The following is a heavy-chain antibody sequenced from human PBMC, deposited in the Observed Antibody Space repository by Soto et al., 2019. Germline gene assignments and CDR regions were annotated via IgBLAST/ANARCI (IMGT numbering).Heavy chain of an antibody. D-gene: IGHD6-13*01. Sequence: GGSLRLSCAASGFTFSSYSMNWVRQAPGKGLEWVSSISSSSSYIYYADSVKGRFTISRDNAKNSLYLQMNSLRAEDTAVYYCARDFGPIAAAGTEAFDIWGQGTMVTVS. V-gene: IGHV3-21*01. CDR2: ISSSSSYI. J-gene: IGHJ3*02. CDR3: ARDFGPIAAAGTEAFDI. CDR1: GFTFSSYS.